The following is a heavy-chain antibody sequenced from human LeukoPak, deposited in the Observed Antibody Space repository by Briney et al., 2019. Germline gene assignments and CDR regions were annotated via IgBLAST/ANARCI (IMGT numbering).Heavy chain of an antibody. J-gene: IGHJ4*02. CDR3: ARDNNRLFDC. Sequence: GRSLRLSCAASGFTFTSYWLTWVRQAPGKGLEWVASIKQDGTEIHYVDSVKGRFTISRDNTKNSLYLQMNSLRAEDTAIYYCARDNNRLFDCWGQGTLVTVSS. CDR2: IKQDGTEI. V-gene: IGHV3-7*01. CDR1: GFTFTSYW. D-gene: IGHD6-25*01.